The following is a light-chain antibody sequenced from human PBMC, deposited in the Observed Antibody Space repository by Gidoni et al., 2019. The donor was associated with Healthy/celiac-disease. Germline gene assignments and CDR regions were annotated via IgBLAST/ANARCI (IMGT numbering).Light chain of an antibody. Sequence: QSALTQPASVSGSPGQSITISCTGTSSDVGGYNYVSWYQQHPGKAPKLMIYDVSNRPSGVSNRFSGSKSGNTASRTISGLQAEDEADYYCSSYTSSSTPVRFGGGTKLTVL. V-gene: IGLV2-14*03. J-gene: IGLJ3*02. CDR3: SSYTSSSTPVR. CDR1: SSDVGGYNY. CDR2: DVS.